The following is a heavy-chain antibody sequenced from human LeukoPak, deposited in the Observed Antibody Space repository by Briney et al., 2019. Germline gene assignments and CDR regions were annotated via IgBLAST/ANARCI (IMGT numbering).Heavy chain of an antibody. CDR3: AREYSNNRYYYYGMDV. CDR2: ISYDGSNK. V-gene: IGHV3-30-3*01. J-gene: IGHJ6*02. Sequence: GRSLRLSCAASGFTFSSYAMHWVCQAPGKGLEWVAVISYDGSNKYYADSVKGRFTISRDNSKNTLYLQMNSLRAEDTAVYYCAREYSNNRYYYYGMDVWGQGTTVTVSS. CDR1: GFTFSSYA. D-gene: IGHD4-11*01.